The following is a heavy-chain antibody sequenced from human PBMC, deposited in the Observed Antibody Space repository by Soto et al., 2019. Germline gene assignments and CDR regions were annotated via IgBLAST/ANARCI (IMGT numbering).Heavy chain of an antibody. J-gene: IGHJ4*02. CDR3: ARSKHNYYDSSGYWAY. V-gene: IGHV4-39*01. D-gene: IGHD3-22*01. CDR1: GGSISSSSYY. CDR2: IYYSGST. Sequence: SETLSLTCTVSGGSISSSSYYWGWIRQPPGKGLEWIGSIYYSGSTYYNPSLKSRVTISVDTSKNQFSLKLSSVTAADTAVYYCARSKHNYYDSSGYWAYWGQGTLVTVSS.